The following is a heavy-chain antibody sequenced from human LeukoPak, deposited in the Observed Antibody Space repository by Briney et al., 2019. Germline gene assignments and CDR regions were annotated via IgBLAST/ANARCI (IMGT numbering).Heavy chain of an antibody. CDR2: IYTSGST. Sequence: SETLSLTCTVSGGSISSYYWSWIRQPAGKGLEWIGRIYTSGSTNYNPSLKSRVTMSVDTSKNQFSLKLSSVTAADTAVYYCASTAPAANTGYYYYYMDVWGKGTTVTVSS. J-gene: IGHJ6*03. V-gene: IGHV4-4*07. CDR1: GGSISSYY. CDR3: ASTAPAANTGYYYYYMDV. D-gene: IGHD2-2*01.